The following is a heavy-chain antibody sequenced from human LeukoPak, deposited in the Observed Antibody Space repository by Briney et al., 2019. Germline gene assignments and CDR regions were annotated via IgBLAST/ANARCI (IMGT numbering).Heavy chain of an antibody. Sequence: GSLRLSCAASGFTFSSNAMSWVRQAPGKGLEWVSAISGSGGSTYYADSVKGRFTISRDNSKNTLYLQMNSLRAEDTAVYYCAKAFRYCSGGSCYYFDYWGQGTLVTVSS. V-gene: IGHV3-23*01. D-gene: IGHD2-15*01. CDR1: GFTFSSNA. J-gene: IGHJ4*02. CDR2: ISGSGGST. CDR3: AKAFRYCSGGSCYYFDY.